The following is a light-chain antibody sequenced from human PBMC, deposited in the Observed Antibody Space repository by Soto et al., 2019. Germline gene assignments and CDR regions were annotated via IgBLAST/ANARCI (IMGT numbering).Light chain of an antibody. V-gene: IGLV2-14*01. CDR3: SSYRSSTTFV. CDR2: EVR. CDR1: SSDVGAYNF. J-gene: IGLJ1*01. Sequence: QSALAQPASVSGSAGQSSTISCTGTSSDVGAYNFVSWYQQYPGKAPKVIIFEVRKRPSGVSNRFSGSKSGDTASLTISGLQAEDEADYYCSSYRSSTTFVFGTGTKVTVL.